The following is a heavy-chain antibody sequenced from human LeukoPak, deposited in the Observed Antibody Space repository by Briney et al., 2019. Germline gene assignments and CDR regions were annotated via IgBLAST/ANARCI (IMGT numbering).Heavy chain of an antibody. CDR1: GFTFSSYA. D-gene: IGHD3-22*01. CDR2: ISYGGSNK. CDR3: ARGGTYYYDSSGYEDAFDI. V-gene: IGHV3-30*01. J-gene: IGHJ3*02. Sequence: GGSLRLSCAASGFTFSSYAMHWVRQAPGKGLEWVAVISYGGSNKYYADSVKGRFTISRDNSKNTLNLQMNSLRAEDTAVYYCARGGTYYYDSSGYEDAFDIWGQGTMVTVSS.